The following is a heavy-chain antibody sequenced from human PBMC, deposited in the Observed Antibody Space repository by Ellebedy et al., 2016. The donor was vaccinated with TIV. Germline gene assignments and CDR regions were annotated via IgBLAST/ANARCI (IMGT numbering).Heavy chain of an antibody. Sequence: SETLSLXXTVSGGSISSSSYYWGWIRQPPGKGLEWIGSIYYSGSTYYNPSLKSRVTISVDTSKNQFSLKLSSVTAADTAVYYCARLVTMIVVVITYPIVYFDYWGQGILVTVSS. CDR2: IYYSGST. D-gene: IGHD3-22*01. CDR1: GGSISSSSYY. CDR3: ARLVTMIVVVITYPIVYFDY. V-gene: IGHV4-39*01. J-gene: IGHJ4*02.